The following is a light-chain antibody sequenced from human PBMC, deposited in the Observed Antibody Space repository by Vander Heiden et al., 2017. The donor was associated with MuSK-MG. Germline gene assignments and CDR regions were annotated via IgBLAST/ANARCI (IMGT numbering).Light chain of an antibody. Sequence: DIQMTQFPSTLAASVGDRVTITCRASQRITTWLAWYQQKPGKAPKVLIYKASSLVTVVPSRFSGSESRTEFPLTISSLQPDDFATYYCQQYDSYPCTFGQETKLEIK. CDR2: KAS. J-gene: IGKJ2*02. CDR1: QRITTW. V-gene: IGKV1-5*03. CDR3: QQYDSYPCT.